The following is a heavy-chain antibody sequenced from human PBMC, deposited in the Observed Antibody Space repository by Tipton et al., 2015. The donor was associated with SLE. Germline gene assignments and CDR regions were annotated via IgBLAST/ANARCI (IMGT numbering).Heavy chain of an antibody. V-gene: IGHV4-4*07. Sequence: TLSLTCTVSGGSISIYYWSWIRQPAGKGLEWIGRMYTSGSTNYNPSLKSRVTMSVDMSKNQFSLKLTSVTAADTAVYYCVRGVASWGQGTLVTVSS. J-gene: IGHJ4*02. CDR3: VRGVAS. CDR2: MYTSGST. CDR1: GGSISIYY.